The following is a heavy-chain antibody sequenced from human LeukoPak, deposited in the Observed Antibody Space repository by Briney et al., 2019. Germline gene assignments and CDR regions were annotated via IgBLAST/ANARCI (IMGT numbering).Heavy chain of an antibody. CDR3: ARERWHCRDNCYSVYYYGLDV. D-gene: IGHD2-21*01. CDR1: GGTFSSYA. V-gene: IGHV1-69*13. Sequence: SVKVSCKASGGTFSSYAISWVRQAPGQGLEWMGGIIPIFGTANYAQKFQGRVTITADESTSTAYMELSSLTSDDTSVYYCARERWHCRDNCYSVYYYGLDVWGQGTTVTVSS. CDR2: IIPIFGTA. J-gene: IGHJ6*02.